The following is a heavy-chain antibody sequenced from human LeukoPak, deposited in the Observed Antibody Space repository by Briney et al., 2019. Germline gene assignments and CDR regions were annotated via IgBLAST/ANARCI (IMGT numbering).Heavy chain of an antibody. Sequence: GGSLRLSCAASGFTFSDYYMSWIRQAPGKGLEWVSSISCSSRYIYYAASVGGGFTLSRDNATNSLYLQMNGQRAEDTAVYCYARKASSVVAAAFDYWGQGTLVTVSS. J-gene: IGHJ4*02. V-gene: IGHV3-11*06. CDR1: GFTFSDYY. CDR3: ARKASSVVAAAFDY. D-gene: IGHD2-15*01. CDR2: ISCSSRYI.